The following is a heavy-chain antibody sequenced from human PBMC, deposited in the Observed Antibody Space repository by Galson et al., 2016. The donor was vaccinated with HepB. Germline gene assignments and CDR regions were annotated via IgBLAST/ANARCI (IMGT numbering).Heavy chain of an antibody. V-gene: IGHV4-4*02. Sequence: SETLSLTCAVSGGSVSNDNWWSWVRQPPGKGLEWIGEIHHGGSINYNPSLMSRVTMSVDKSKNQFSMKLWSATAADTAMYYCAMDTHAWVRFDHWGQGALVTVSS. D-gene: IGHD5-18*01. J-gene: IGHJ4*02. CDR1: GGSVSNDNW. CDR2: IHHGGSI. CDR3: AMDTHAWVRFDH.